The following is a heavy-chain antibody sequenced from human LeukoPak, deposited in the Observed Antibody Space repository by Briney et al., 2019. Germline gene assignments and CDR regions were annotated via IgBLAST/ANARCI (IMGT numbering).Heavy chain of an antibody. J-gene: IGHJ4*02. CDR2: ISTSSTTI. D-gene: IGHD1-7*01. CDR1: GFTSSQYE. Sequence: GGSLRLSCAGSGFTSSQYEMNWVRQAPGKGLEWISYISTSSTTIYYADSVEGRFTISRDDAKNSLYLQMNSLRAEDTAVYYCARDEGSWNYEYWGQGTLVTVSS. V-gene: IGHV3-48*03. CDR3: ARDEGSWNYEY.